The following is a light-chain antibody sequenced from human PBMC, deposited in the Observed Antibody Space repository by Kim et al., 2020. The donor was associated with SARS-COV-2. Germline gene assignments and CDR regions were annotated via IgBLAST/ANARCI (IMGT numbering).Light chain of an antibody. CDR1: QSVASPY. V-gene: IGKV3-20*01. J-gene: IGKJ1*01. CDR2: GAS. Sequence: ETVLTQSPGTLSLSPGERATLSRRASQSVASPYLAWYQQKPGQAPRLVMQGASSRATGIPDRFSGSGSGTDFTLTIDGLEPEDFAVYFCQQYGSTPQTFGQGTKVDIK. CDR3: QQYGSTPQT.